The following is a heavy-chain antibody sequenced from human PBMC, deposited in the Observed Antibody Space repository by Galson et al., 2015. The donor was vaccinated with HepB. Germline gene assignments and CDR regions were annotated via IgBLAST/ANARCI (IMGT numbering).Heavy chain of an antibody. J-gene: IGHJ4*02. Sequence: SVKVSCKASGYTFTSYAFSWVRQAPGQGLEWMGWISAYNGNTNYAQKLQGRVTMATDTSTSTAYMELRTLRSDDTAVYYCARDQSYGYFDYWGQGTLVTVSS. CDR1: GYTFTSYA. CDR2: ISAYNGNT. CDR3: ARDQSYGYFDY. D-gene: IGHD5-18*01. V-gene: IGHV1-18*01.